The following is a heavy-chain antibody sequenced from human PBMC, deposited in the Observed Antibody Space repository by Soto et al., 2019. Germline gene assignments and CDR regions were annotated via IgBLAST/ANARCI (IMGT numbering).Heavy chain of an antibody. J-gene: IGHJ4*02. CDR1: GGSISSGDYY. CDR3: ARSVNGVAAAVLVC. Sequence: SETLSLTCTVSGGSISSGDYYWSWIRQPPGKGLEWIGYIYYSGSTYYNPSLKSRVTISVDTSKNQFSLKLSSVTAADTAVYYCARSVNGVAAAVLVCWDQGTLVTVSS. V-gene: IGHV4-30-4*01. CDR2: IYYSGST. D-gene: IGHD6-13*01.